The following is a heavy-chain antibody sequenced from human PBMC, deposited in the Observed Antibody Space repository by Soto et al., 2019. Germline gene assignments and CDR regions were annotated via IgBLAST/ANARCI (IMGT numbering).Heavy chain of an antibody. CDR3: ARDYYGSGSYPFHPYYYYYYGMDV. Sequence: SETLSLTCTVSGGSISSYYWSWIRQPPGKGLEWIGYIYYSGSTNYNPSLKSRVTISVDTSKNQFSLKLSSVTAADTAVYYCARDYYGSGSYPFHPYYYYYYGMDVWGQGTTVTVSS. J-gene: IGHJ6*02. CDR1: GGSISSYY. CDR2: IYYSGST. D-gene: IGHD3-10*01. V-gene: IGHV4-59*01.